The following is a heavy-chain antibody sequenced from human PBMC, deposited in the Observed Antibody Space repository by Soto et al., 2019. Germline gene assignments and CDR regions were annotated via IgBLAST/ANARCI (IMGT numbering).Heavy chain of an antibody. D-gene: IGHD6-19*01. CDR3: ARGYDSSCWYPLSC. CDR2: ISAYNGNT. Sequence: ASVKVSCKASGYTFTNYGFTWVRQAPGQGLEWLGWISAYNGNTNYAQKLQGRVTMTTDTSTSTAYMELRSLRSDDTAVYYCARGYDSSCWYPLSCWGQGTMVTVSS. J-gene: IGHJ4*02. V-gene: IGHV1-18*01. CDR1: GYTFTNYG.